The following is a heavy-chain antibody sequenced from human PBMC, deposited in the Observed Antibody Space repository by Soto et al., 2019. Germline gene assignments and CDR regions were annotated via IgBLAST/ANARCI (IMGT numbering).Heavy chain of an antibody. J-gene: IGHJ6*02. D-gene: IGHD3-10*01. CDR1: GFTFSSYG. Sequence: GGSLRLSCADSGFTFSSYGMHWVRQAPGKGLEWVAVISYDGSNKYYAEFVKGRFTISRDNSKNTLDLQMNSLRAEDTAVYYCATGGVAMVRGVRKGMDVWGQGTTVTVSS. CDR3: ATGGVAMVRGVRKGMDV. CDR2: ISYDGSNK. V-gene: IGHV3-30*03.